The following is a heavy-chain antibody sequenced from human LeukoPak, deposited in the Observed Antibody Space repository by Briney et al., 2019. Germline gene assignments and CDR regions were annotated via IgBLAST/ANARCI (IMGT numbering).Heavy chain of an antibody. V-gene: IGHV1-69*04. CDR2: IIPILGIA. CDR3: ARGVATTLPRTWFDP. D-gene: IGHD5-12*01. Sequence: SVKVSCKASEGTFSSYAISWVRQAPGQGLEWMGRIIPILGIANYAQKFQGRVTITADKSTSTAYMELSSLRSEDTAVYYCARGVATTLPRTWFDPWGQGTLVTVSS. J-gene: IGHJ5*02. CDR1: EGTFSSYA.